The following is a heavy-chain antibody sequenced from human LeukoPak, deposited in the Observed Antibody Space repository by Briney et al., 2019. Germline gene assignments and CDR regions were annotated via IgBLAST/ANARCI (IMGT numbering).Heavy chain of an antibody. CDR1: GFTFNTYS. Sequence: GGSLRLSCAASGFTFNTYSMNWVRQAPGKGLEWVSYITSSSSSIYYADSVKGRFTISRDNAKNSLYLQMNSLRAEDTAVYYCARDNMGFDYWGQGTLVTVSS. CDR2: ITSSSSSI. CDR3: ARDNMGFDY. D-gene: IGHD2/OR15-2a*01. J-gene: IGHJ4*02. V-gene: IGHV3-48*01.